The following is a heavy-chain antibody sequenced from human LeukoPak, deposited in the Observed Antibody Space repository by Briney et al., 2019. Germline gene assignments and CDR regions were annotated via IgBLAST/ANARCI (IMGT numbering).Heavy chain of an antibody. CDR2: ISAYNGNT. Sequence: GASVKVSCKASSYTFTSYGISWVRQAPGQGLEWMGWISAYNGNTNYAQKLQGRVTMTTDTSTSTAYMELRSLRSDDTAVYYCARDPEYDYVWGSYRKLDYWGQGTLVTVSS. D-gene: IGHD3-16*02. J-gene: IGHJ4*02. V-gene: IGHV1-18*01. CDR1: SYTFTSYG. CDR3: ARDPEYDYVWGSYRKLDY.